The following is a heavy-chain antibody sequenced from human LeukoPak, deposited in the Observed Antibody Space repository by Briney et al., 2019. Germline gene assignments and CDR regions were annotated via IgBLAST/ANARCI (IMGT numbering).Heavy chain of an antibody. CDR3: ARQEAPYYDFWSGYSNWFDP. V-gene: IGHV1-46*01. D-gene: IGHD3-3*01. CDR1: GYTFTSYY. Sequence: ASVKASCKASGYTFTSYYMHWVRQAPGQGLEWMGIINPSGGSTSYAQKFQGRVTMTRNTSISTAYMELSSLRSEDTAVYYCARQEAPYYDFWSGYSNWFDPWGQGTLVTVSS. CDR2: INPSGGST. J-gene: IGHJ5*02.